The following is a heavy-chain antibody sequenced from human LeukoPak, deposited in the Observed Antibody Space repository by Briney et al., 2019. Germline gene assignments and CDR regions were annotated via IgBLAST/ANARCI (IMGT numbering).Heavy chain of an antibody. V-gene: IGHV3-66*01. J-gene: IGHJ6*02. D-gene: IGHD3-10*01. CDR2: IYSGATT. Sequence: EAGGSLRLSCAASGFSVSRNYLSWVRQAPGKGLEWVSVIYSGATTDYADSVKGRFTISTDSSKNTLYLQMNSLRHEDTSVYYCARGGRTDSGSHPYGMDVWGQGATVIVSS. CDR1: GFSVSRNY. CDR3: ARGGRTDSGSHPYGMDV.